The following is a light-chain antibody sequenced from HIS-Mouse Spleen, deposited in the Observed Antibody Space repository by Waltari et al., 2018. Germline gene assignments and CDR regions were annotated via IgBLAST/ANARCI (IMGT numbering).Light chain of an antibody. CDR1: ALPKKY. CDR3: YSTDSSGNHRV. J-gene: IGLJ2*01. CDR2: EDS. V-gene: IGLV3-10*01. Sequence: SYELTQPPSVPVSPGQTARITCSGDALPKKYAYWYQQKSGQAPVLVIDEDSKRPSGIPERFSGSSSGTMATLTISGAQVEDEADYYCYSTDSSGNHRVFGGGTKLTVL.